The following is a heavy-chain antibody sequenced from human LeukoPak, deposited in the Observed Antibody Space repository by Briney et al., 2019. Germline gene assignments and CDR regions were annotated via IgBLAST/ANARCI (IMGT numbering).Heavy chain of an antibody. J-gene: IGHJ5*02. CDR1: GYTFTSYD. CDR3: ARDRGITMGGEWFDP. D-gene: IGHD3-3*01. Sequence: ASVKVSCKASGYTFTSYDINWVRQATGQGLEWMGWMNPNSGNTGYAQKFQGRVTITADKSTSTAYMELSSLRSEDTAVYYCARDRGITMGGEWFDPWGQGTLVTVSS. V-gene: IGHV1-8*01. CDR2: MNPNSGNT.